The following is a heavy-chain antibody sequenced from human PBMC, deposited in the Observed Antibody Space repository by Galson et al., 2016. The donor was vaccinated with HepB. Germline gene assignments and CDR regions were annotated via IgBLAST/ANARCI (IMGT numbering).Heavy chain of an antibody. CDR3: MKDHRQDPSDI. CDR2: ISSDGRTT. Sequence: SLRLSCAASGFTFSNYAMHWVRQAPGKGLEYVSRISSDGRTTYYADSVKGRFTVSRDNSRNTQYLQMSSRRPEATAVYYCMKDHRQDPSDIWGQGTTVIVSS. J-gene: IGHJ3*02. CDR1: GFTFSNYA. V-gene: IGHV3-64D*06.